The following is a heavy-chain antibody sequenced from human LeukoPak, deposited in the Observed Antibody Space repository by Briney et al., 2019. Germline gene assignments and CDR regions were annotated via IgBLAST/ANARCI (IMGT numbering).Heavy chain of an antibody. D-gene: IGHD6-13*01. CDR3: ARNRYSSSWYLDY. Sequence: SETLSLTCTVSGGSISSGGYYWSWIRQHPGTGLEWIGYIYYSGSTYYNPSLKSRVTISVDTSKNQFSLKLSSVTAADTAVYYCARNRYSSSWYLDYWGQGTLVTVSS. CDR1: GGSISSGGYY. J-gene: IGHJ4*02. CDR2: IYYSGST. V-gene: IGHV4-31*03.